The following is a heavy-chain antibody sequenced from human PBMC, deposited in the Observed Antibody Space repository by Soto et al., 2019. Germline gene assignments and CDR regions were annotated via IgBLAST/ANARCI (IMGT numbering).Heavy chain of an antibody. CDR2: ISAYNGNT. V-gene: IGHV1-18*01. Sequence: QVQLVQSGAEVKKPGASVKVSCKASGYTFTSHGISWARQAPGQGLEWMGWISAYNGNTNYAQKLQGRVTLTTHTATSTAYMALRSLRSADTAVYYCARDNPPVGYWAQGTLVTVSS. CDR1: GYTFTSHG. CDR3: ARDNPPVGY. J-gene: IGHJ4*02.